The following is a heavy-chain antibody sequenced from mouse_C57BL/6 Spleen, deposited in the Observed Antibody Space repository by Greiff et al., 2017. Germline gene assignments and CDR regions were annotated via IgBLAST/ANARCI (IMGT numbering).Heavy chain of an antibody. V-gene: IGHV1-81*01. CDR2: IYPRSGNT. CDR3: ARSGYYYGSSYFDY. CDR1: GYTFTSYG. D-gene: IGHD1-1*01. Sequence: QLQQSGAELARPGASVKLSCKASGYTFTSYGISWVKQRTGQGLEWIGEIYPRSGNTYYNEKFKGKATLTADKSSSTAYMELRSLTSEDSAVYFCARSGYYYGSSYFDYWGQGTTLTVSS. J-gene: IGHJ2*01.